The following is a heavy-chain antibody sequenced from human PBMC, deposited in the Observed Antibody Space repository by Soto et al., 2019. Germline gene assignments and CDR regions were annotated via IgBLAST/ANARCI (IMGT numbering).Heavy chain of an antibody. D-gene: IGHD3-9*01. CDR3: ARDRRDDILTGQASYYYCCGMDV. V-gene: IGHV4-59*01. Sequence: SETLSLTCTVSGGSISSYYWSWIRQPPGKGLEWIGYIYYSGSTNYNPSLKSRVTISVDTSKNQFSLKLSSVTAADTAVYYCARDRRDDILTGQASYYYCCGMDVWGQGTTVTVSS. CDR1: GGSISSYY. CDR2: IYYSGST. J-gene: IGHJ6*02.